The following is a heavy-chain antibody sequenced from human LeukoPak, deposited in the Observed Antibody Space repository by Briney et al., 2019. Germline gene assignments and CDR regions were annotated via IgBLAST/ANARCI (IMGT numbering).Heavy chain of an antibody. D-gene: IGHD1-7*01. CDR3: AKRANYAFDY. CDR2: ISGSGIIT. V-gene: IGHV3-23*01. J-gene: IGHJ4*02. Sequence: GGSLRLSCAASGFTFSSYGMHWVRQAPGKGLEWVSVISGSGIITYYADSVKGRLTISRDNSKNTLYLQMNSLRAEDTAVYFCAKRANYAFDYWGQGTLVTVSS. CDR1: GFTFSSYG.